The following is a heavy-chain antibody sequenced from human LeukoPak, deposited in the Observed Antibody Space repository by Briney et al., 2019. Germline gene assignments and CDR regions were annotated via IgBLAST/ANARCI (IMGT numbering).Heavy chain of an antibody. CDR3: ARDKDPYYYCMDI. D-gene: IGHD2-15*01. CDR1: GFNFTSHP. Sequence: GGSLRLSCSASGFNFTSHPIHGVRQTPGRGREWLSFVSYDTTDKYCAESVKGRFSISRDNSRNTVYLQMNSLRPEDTGVYFCARDKDPYYYCMDIWGKGTTVIVSS. J-gene: IGHJ6*03. V-gene: IGHV3-30*04. CDR2: VSYDTTDK.